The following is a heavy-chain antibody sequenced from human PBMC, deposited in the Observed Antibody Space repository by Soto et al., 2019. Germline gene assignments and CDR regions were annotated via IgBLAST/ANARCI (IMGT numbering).Heavy chain of an antibody. V-gene: IGHV1-24*01. CDR3: ATVSISSSSAYWFDP. CDR2: FDPEDGET. CDR1: GYTLTELS. D-gene: IGHD6-6*01. J-gene: IGHJ5*02. Sequence: ASVKVSCKVSGYTLTELSMHWVRQAPGKGLEWMGGFDPEDGETIYAQKFQGQVTMTQDTSTDTAYMELSSLRSEDTAVYYCATVSISSSSAYWFDPWGQGTLVTVSS.